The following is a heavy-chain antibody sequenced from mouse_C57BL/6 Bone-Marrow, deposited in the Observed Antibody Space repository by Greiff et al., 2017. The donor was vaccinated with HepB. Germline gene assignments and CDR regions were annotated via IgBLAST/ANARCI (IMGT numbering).Heavy chain of an antibody. D-gene: IGHD2-4*01. Sequence: VKLVESGPGLVQPSQSLSITCTVSGFSLTSYGVHWVRQSPGKGLEWLGVIWSGGSTDYNAAFISRLSISKDNSKSQVFFKMNSLQADDTAIYYCARNDYDYGNYAMDYWGQGTSVTVSS. V-gene: IGHV2-2*01. CDR3: ARNDYDYGNYAMDY. J-gene: IGHJ4*01. CDR1: GFSLTSYG. CDR2: IWSGGST.